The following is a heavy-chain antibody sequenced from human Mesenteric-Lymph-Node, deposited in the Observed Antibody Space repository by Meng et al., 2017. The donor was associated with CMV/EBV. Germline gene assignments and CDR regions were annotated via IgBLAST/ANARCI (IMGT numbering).Heavy chain of an antibody. V-gene: IGHV4-61*08. CDR3: AREGPHCSSTSCSIGV. D-gene: IGHD2-2*01. J-gene: IGHJ4*02. CDR1: SVSCADYY. Sequence: SVSCADYYWRWIRQPPGTSLELIGYMYYSGATTYNPSFRSRVTISLDTSKPQFSLRLTSVTAADTALYYCAREGPHCSSTSCSIGVWGQGALVTVSS. CDR2: MYYSGAT.